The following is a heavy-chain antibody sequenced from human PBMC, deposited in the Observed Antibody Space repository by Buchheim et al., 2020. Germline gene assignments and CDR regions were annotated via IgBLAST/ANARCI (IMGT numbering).Heavy chain of an antibody. CDR2: IYHSGST. CDR3: ARDATYYFDSRAYYYFDY. J-gene: IGHJ4*02. CDR1: GGSISSSNW. V-gene: IGHV4-4*02. Sequence: QVQLQESGPGLVKASGTLSLTCAVSGGSISSSNWWSWVRQPPGKGLEWIGEIYHSGSTNYNPSLQSRVTTSVDKSKNQFSLKLSSVTAADTAVYFCARDATYYFDSRAYYYFDYWGQGTL. D-gene: IGHD3-22*01.